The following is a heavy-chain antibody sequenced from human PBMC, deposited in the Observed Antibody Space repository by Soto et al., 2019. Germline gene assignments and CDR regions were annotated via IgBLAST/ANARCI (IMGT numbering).Heavy chain of an antibody. CDR1: VFSFSSYE. V-gene: IGHV3-48*03. CDR3: VTGYYYPYVMDV. CDR2: ISSSGISI. Sequence: VGSLRLSCASSVFSFSSYEMNCVRHSPGKWLEWVSYISSSGISISYADSVKGRFTISRDNAKNSLYLQMNSLRAEDTAVYYCVTGYYYPYVMDVWGRGTTVIVSS. D-gene: IGHD2-8*02. J-gene: IGHJ6*02.